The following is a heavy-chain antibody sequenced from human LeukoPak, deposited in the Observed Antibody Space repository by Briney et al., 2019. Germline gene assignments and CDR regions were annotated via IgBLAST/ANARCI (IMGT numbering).Heavy chain of an antibody. J-gene: IGHJ5*02. Sequence: GGSLRLSCLASGFTFSNFGMSWVRHTPGKGLEWVSAISESGDATFYADSVQGRFTISRDNSKSTLYLQMNSLGADDTAVYYCASHYGSGSNSWLDPWGQGTLVTVSS. CDR1: GFTFSNFG. CDR2: ISESGDAT. V-gene: IGHV3-23*01. D-gene: IGHD3-10*01. CDR3: ASHYGSGSNSWLDP.